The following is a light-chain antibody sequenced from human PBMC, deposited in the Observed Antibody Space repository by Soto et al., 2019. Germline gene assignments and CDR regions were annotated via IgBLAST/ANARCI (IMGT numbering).Light chain of an antibody. CDR1: QGISSR. Sequence: DIQMTQSPSTLSASVGDRVTITCRASQGISSRLAWYQQKPGKAPKLLIYKASSLESGVPSMFSGSGSGTEFSLTVRRLQPDDFASYYCQQYNSDSGKFGQGTKVDIK. J-gene: IGKJ1*01. CDR3: QQYNSDSGK. CDR2: KAS. V-gene: IGKV1-5*03.